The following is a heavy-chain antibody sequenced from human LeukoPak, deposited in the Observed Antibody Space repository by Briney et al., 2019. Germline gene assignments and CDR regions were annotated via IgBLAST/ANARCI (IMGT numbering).Heavy chain of an antibody. Sequence: ASVKVSCKASGYTFTSYGISWVRQAPGQGLEWMGWISAYNGNTNYAQKLQGRVTMTTDTSTSTAYMELRSLRSDDTAVYYCARVRRVGGWYNNWFDPWGQGTLVTVSS. CDR3: ARVRRVGGWYNNWFDP. J-gene: IGHJ5*02. D-gene: IGHD6-19*01. CDR2: ISAYNGNT. CDR1: GYTFTSYG. V-gene: IGHV1-18*01.